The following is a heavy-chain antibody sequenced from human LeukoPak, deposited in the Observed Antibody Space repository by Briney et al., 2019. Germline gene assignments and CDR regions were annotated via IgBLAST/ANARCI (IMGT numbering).Heavy chain of an antibody. CDR1: GYTFTGYY. CDR2: INPNSGGT. V-gene: IGHV1-2*06. J-gene: IGHJ3*01. D-gene: IGHD3-22*01. CDR3: GQYYYDSSGYYDAFDV. Sequence: GASVKVSCKASGYTFTGYYMHWVRQAPGQGLEWMGRINPNSGGTNYAQKFQGRVTMTRDTSISTAYMELSRLRSDDTAVYYCGQYYYDSSGYYDAFDVWGQGTMVTVSS.